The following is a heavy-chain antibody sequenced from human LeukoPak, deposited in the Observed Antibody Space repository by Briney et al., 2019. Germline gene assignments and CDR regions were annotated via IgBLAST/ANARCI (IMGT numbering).Heavy chain of an antibody. CDR3: ARVAGYCSGGSCEPLDY. J-gene: IGHJ4*02. CDR2: IYYSGST. Sequence: SETLSLTCTVSGGSISSGGYYWSWIRQHPGKGLEWIGYIYYSGSTYYNPSLKSRVTISVDTSKNQFSLKLSSVTAADTAVYYCARVAGYCSGGSCEPLDYWGQGTLVTVSS. CDR1: GGSISSGGYY. D-gene: IGHD2-15*01. V-gene: IGHV4-31*03.